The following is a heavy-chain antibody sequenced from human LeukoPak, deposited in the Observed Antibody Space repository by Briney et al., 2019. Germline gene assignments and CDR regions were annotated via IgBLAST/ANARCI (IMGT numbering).Heavy chain of an antibody. Sequence: GGSLRLSCAASGFTFSSYSMNWVRQAPGKGLEWVSHISPRSDVVSYTDSVKGRFTISRDNAKNSLYLHMSNLRAEDMAVYYCVRDNDWAFDYWGQGTLVPVSS. CDR2: ISPRSDVV. CDR1: GFTFSSYS. CDR3: VRDNDWAFDY. V-gene: IGHV3-48*01. J-gene: IGHJ4*02. D-gene: IGHD3-9*01.